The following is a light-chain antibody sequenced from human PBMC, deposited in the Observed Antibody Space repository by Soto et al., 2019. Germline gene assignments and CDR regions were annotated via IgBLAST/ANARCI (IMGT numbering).Light chain of an antibody. V-gene: IGKV3-11*01. J-gene: IGKJ4*01. CDR1: QSVSSY. Sequence: EIVFTQSPATLSFSPGERATLSCRASQSVSSYLAWYQQKPGQAPRLLIYDASNRATGIPARFSGSGSGTDFTLTISSLEPEDFAVYYCQQRSNWPLTLGGGTKVDIK. CDR2: DAS. CDR3: QQRSNWPLT.